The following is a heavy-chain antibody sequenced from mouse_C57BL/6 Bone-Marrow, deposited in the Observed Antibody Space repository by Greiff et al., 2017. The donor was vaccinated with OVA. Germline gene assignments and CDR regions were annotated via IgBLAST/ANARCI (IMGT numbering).Heavy chain of an antibody. CDR1: GYTFTSYW. CDR3: ARGRGAPGFAY. J-gene: IGHJ3*01. CDR2: IHPNSGST. Sequence: QVQLQQPGAELVKPGASVKLSCKASGYTFTSYWMHWVKQRPGQGLEWIGMIHPNSGSTNYNEKFKSKATLTVDKSSSTAYMQLSSLTSEDTAVYYCARGRGAPGFAYWGQGTLVTVSA. V-gene: IGHV1-64*01.